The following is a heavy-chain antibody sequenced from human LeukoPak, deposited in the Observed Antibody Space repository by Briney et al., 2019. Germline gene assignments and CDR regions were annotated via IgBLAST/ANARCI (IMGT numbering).Heavy chain of an antibody. CDR3: ARVCSGGSCYGSIDY. D-gene: IGHD2-15*01. CDR1: GGSISSSSYY. V-gene: IGHV4-39*07. CDR2: IYYSGST. J-gene: IGHJ4*02. Sequence: SETLSLTCTVSGGSISSSSYYWGWIRQPPGKGLEWIGSIYYSGSTYYNPSLKSRVTISVDTSKNQFSLKLSSVTAADTAVYYCARVCSGGSCYGSIDYWGQGTLVTVSS.